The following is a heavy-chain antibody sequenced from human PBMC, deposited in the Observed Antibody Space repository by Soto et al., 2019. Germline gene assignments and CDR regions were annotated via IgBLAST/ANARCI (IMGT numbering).Heavy chain of an antibody. CDR2: INYSGST. D-gene: IGHD5-12*01. Sequence: SETLSLTCTVSGGSLSNYYWSWIRQPPGKGLEWIGEINYSGSTNYNPSLKSRVTMSVDTSKNQFSLKLSSVTAADTAVYYCARGYGYSGYDRSYYGMDVWGQGTTVTVSS. CDR3: ARGYGYSGYDRSYYGMDV. J-gene: IGHJ6*02. V-gene: IGHV4-59*12. CDR1: GGSLSNYY.